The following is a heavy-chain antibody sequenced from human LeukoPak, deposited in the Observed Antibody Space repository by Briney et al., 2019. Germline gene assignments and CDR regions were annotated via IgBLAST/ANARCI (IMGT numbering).Heavy chain of an antibody. CDR1: GYSFTGYW. D-gene: IGHD3-10*01. Sequence: ESLKISCKGSGYSFTGYWIGWVRQMPGKGLEWMGIIYPGDSDTRYSPSFQGQVTISADKSISTAYLQWSSLKASDTAMYYCARGFYYGSGSYYNPAYWGQGTLVTVSS. CDR2: IYPGDSDT. V-gene: IGHV5-51*01. CDR3: ARGFYYGSGSYYNPAY. J-gene: IGHJ4*02.